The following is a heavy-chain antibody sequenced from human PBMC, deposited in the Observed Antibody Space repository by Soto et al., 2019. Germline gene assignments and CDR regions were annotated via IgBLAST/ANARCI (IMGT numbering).Heavy chain of an antibody. CDR1: GGTFSSYA. CDR3: ARTMADIVATAASYYYYGMDV. Sequence: SVKVSCKASGGTFSSYAISWVRQAPGQGLEWMGGIIPIFGTANYAQKFQGRVTITADESTSTAYMELSSLRSEDTAVYYCARTMADIVATAASYYYYGMDVWGQGTTVTVSS. D-gene: IGHD5-12*01. J-gene: IGHJ6*02. V-gene: IGHV1-69*13. CDR2: IIPIFGTA.